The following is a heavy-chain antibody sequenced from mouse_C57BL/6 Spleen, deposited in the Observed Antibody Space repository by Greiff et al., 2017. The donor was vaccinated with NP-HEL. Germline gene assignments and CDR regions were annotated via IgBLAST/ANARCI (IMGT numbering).Heavy chain of an antibody. J-gene: IGHJ3*01. CDR2: ISGGGGNT. Sequence: EVMLVESGGGLVKPGGSLKLSCAASGFTFSSYTMSWVRQTPEKRLEWVATISGGGGNTYYPDSVKGRFTISRDNAKNTLYLQMSSLRSEDTALYYCARGGNYVDWFAYWGQGTLVTVSA. D-gene: IGHD2-1*01. CDR1: GFTFSSYT. CDR3: ARGGNYVDWFAY. V-gene: IGHV5-9*01.